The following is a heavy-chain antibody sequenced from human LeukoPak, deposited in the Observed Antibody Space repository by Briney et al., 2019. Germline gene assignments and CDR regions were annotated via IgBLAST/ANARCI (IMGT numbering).Heavy chain of an antibody. V-gene: IGHV3-33*01. CDR2: IWYDGSDK. CDR1: GFTFSSYG. D-gene: IGHD5-18*01. J-gene: IGHJ3*01. CDR3: ARTNLFVDTAVNDAFDV. Sequence: PGRSLRLSCAASGFTFSSYGMHWVRQAPGKGLERVAVIWYDGSDKYYADSVKGRFTISRDNSKSTLYLQMSSLRAEDTAVYYCARTNLFVDTAVNDAFDVWGQGTMVIVSS.